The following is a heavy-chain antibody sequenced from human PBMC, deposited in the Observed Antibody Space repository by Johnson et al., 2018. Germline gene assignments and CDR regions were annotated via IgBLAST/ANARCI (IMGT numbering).Heavy chain of an antibody. J-gene: IGHJ4*02. Sequence: VQLVESGGGLVQPGGSLRVSCAASGFTFSNYAMNWVRQTPGKGLEWVSTISDSGGSTYYADAVKGRFTISRDNSKNTLYLQMNRLRAEDTAVYYCAKGFCNVGTCYYFDYWGQGTLVTVSS. CDR2: ISDSGGST. CDR1: GFTFSNYA. V-gene: IGHV3-23*04. CDR3: AKGFCNVGTCYYFDY. D-gene: IGHD2-15*01.